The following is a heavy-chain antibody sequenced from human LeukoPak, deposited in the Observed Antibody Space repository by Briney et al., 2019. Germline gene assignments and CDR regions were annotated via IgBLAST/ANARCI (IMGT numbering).Heavy chain of an antibody. CDR2: ISNSGYTM. D-gene: IGHD1-1*01. V-gene: IGHV3-11*01. CDR3: ARENWYYFDD. J-gene: IGHJ4*02. Sequence: PGGSLRLSCAASGFSFGDYYMSWIRQAPGKGLEWLSYISNSGYTMYYADSVKGRFTISRDNAKNSLFLQMNSLRAEDTAVYYCARENWYYFDDWGQGTLVTVSS. CDR1: GFSFGDYY.